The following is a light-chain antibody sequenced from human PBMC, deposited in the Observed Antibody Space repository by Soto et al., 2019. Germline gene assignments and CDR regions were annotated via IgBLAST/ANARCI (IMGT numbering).Light chain of an antibody. CDR1: SSNIGSNY. Sequence: QSALTQPPSASGTPGQRVTISCSGSSSNIGSNYVYWYQQLPGTAPKLLIYSNNQRPSGVPDRFSGSKSGSSASLAISGLRSEHEADYYWAAWYDSPSALEVFGTRTKVTV. CDR3: AAWYDSPSALEV. V-gene: IGLV1-47*02. CDR2: SNN. J-gene: IGLJ1*01.